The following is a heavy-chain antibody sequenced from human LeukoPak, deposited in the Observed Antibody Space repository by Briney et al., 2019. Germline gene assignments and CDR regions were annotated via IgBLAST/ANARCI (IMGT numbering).Heavy chain of an antibody. J-gene: IGHJ3*02. V-gene: IGHV1-18*01. CDR2: ISAHFDKT. CDR1: GYALINFG. Sequence: ASVKVSCKASGYALINFGFTWVRQAPGQGLEWMGWISAHFDKTNYAQKFHGRLTLTTDTSTGTAYMELRSLSSDDTAIYYCAREKLLYYFDTTSARALDIWGQGTVVTVSS. CDR3: AREKLLYYFDTTSARALDI. D-gene: IGHD3-22*01.